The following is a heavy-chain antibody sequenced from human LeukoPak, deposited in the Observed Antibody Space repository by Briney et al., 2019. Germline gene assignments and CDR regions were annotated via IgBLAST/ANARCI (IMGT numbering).Heavy chain of an antibody. Sequence: PGGSLRLSCEASGFSFSDYGMHWVRQAPGKGLEWVAFIRYNGDNKYYADSEKGRFTVSRDNSQSTLYLQMNSLRVEDTAVYYCAKRVVIRSTDYFYYYIHVWGKGTTVTVSS. CDR3: AKRVVIRSTDYFYYYIHV. CDR1: GFSFSDYG. CDR2: IRYNGDNK. J-gene: IGHJ6*03. V-gene: IGHV3-30*02. D-gene: IGHD3-3*01.